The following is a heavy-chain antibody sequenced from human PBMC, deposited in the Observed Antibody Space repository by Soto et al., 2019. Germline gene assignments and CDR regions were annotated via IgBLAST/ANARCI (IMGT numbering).Heavy chain of an antibody. CDR2: ISYDGSNK. D-gene: IGHD2-8*02. CDR1: GFTFSSYA. J-gene: IGHJ6*02. V-gene: IGHV3-30-3*01. CDR3: ARDQNSFSRTGYYGMDV. Sequence: GGSLRLSCAASGFTFSSYAMHWVRQAPGKGLEWVAVISYDGSNKYYADSVKGRFTISRDNSKNTLYLQMNSLRAEDTAVYYCARDQNSFSRTGYYGMDVWGQGTTVTVSS.